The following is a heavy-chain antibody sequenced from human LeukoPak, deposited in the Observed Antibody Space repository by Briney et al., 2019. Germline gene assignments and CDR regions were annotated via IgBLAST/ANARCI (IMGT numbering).Heavy chain of an antibody. CDR3: ARGEWLVPYWFDP. CDR1: GYTFTSYD. D-gene: IGHD6-19*01. V-gene: IGHV1-8*01. CDR2: MNPNCGNT. Sequence: ASVKVSCKASGYTFTSYDINWVRQATGKGLEGMGWMNPNCGNTGYAQKFQGRVTMTRNTSIRTAYMELSSLRSEDTAVYYCARGEWLVPYWFDPCGQGTLVTVSS. J-gene: IGHJ5*02.